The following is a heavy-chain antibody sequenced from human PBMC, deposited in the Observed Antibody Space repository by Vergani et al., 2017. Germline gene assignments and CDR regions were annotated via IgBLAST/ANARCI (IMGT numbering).Heavy chain of an antibody. Sequence: QVHLVESGGGVVQPGRSLILSCVVSGFTSSYYGMHWVRQAPGKGLEWVAVISYDGTQKYYADSVKGRVTISRDNSKSTLYLQMNSLRTEDTAVYYCATKSXGTPGCQIGYFREWGQGTLVTVSS. CDR3: ATKSXGTPGCQIGYFRE. CDR1: GFTSSYYG. CDR2: ISYDGTQK. D-gene: IGHD1-1*01. V-gene: IGHV3-30*03. J-gene: IGHJ1*01.